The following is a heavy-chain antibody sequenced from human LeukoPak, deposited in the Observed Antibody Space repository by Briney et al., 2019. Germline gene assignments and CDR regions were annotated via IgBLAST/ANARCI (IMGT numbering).Heavy chain of an antibody. D-gene: IGHD3-10*01. CDR1: GFTITTNY. CDR3: ARGDLWITMVRGEDYYYMDV. V-gene: IGHV3-53*01. Sequence: GGSLRLSCAASGFTITTNYMNWVRQAPGKGLEWVSVIYGDDETNYADSVKGRFTISRDNSKNTLYLQMNSLRADDTAVYYCARGDLWITMVRGEDYYYMDVWGKGTTVTVSS. CDR2: IYGDDET. J-gene: IGHJ6*03.